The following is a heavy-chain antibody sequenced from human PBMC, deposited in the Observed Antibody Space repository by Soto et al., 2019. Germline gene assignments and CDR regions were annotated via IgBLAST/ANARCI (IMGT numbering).Heavy chain of an antibody. Sequence: QVQLVESGGGVVQPGRSLRLSCAASGFTFSSYGMHWVRQAPGKGLEWVAVIWYDGSNKYYADSVKGRFTISRDNSKNTLYLQMNSLRAEDTAVYYCARDEDSLYYGMDVWGQGTTVTVSS. V-gene: IGHV3-33*01. CDR2: IWYDGSNK. J-gene: IGHJ6*02. CDR1: GFTFSSYG. CDR3: ARDEDSLYYGMDV.